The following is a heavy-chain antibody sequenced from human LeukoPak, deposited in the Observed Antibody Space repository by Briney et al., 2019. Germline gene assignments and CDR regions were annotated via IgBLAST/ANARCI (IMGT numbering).Heavy chain of an antibody. V-gene: IGHV4-4*02. CDR3: ARTKDYGDYAEDY. CDR1: GGSISSSNW. D-gene: IGHD4-17*01. CDR2: IYHSGST. J-gene: IGHJ4*02. Sequence: PSGTLSLTCAVSGGSISSSNWWSWVRQPPGKGLEWIGEIYHSGSTNYNPSLKSRVTISVDTSKNQFSLKLSSVTAADTAVYYCARTKDYGDYAEDYWGQGTLVTVSS.